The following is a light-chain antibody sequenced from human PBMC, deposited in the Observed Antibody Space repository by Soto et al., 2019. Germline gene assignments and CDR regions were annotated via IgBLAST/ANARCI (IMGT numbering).Light chain of an antibody. CDR2: AAS. CDR3: QQRYSSPPT. Sequence: IQMTQSPSSMSASVEDRLIITCGASQGISNHLNWYQQKPVKAPKLLIFAASSLQSGVPSRFSGSRSGPDFTLTISSLKNEDFATYDCQQRYSSPPTFRQGTKVDIK. J-gene: IGKJ1*01. V-gene: IGKV1-39*01. CDR1: QGISNH.